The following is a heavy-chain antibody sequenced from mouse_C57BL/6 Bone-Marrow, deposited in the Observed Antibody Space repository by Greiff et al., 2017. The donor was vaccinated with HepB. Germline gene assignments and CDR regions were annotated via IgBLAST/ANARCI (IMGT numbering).Heavy chain of an antibody. V-gene: IGHV1-15*01. J-gene: IGHJ2*01. CDR3: TRKEYDYDDYFDY. D-gene: IGHD2-4*01. CDR2: IDPETGGT. Sequence: QVQLQQSGAELVRPGASVTLSCKASGYTFTDYEMHWVKQTPVHGLEWIGAIDPETGGTAYNQKFKGKAILTADKSSSTAYMERRSLTSEYSAVYYCTRKEYDYDDYFDYWGQGTTLTVSS. CDR1: GYTFTDYE.